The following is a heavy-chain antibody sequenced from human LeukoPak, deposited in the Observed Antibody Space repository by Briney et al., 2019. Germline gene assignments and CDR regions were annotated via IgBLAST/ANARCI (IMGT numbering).Heavy chain of an antibody. Sequence: SETLSLTCTVSGVSISTFYWSWIRQPPGKGLEWIGYVYTSGGTNYNPSLKSRVTVSADRSKNQFSLNLKSVTAGDTAVYYCARLTKGLSPYNWFDPWGQGTLVTVSS. CDR3: ARLTKGLSPYNWFDP. CDR2: VYTSGGT. V-gene: IGHV4-59*01. CDR1: GVSISTFY. D-gene: IGHD3-16*02. J-gene: IGHJ5*02.